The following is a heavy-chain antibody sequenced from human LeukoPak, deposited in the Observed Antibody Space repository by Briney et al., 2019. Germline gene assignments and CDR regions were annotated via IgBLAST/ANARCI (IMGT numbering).Heavy chain of an antibody. Sequence: ASVKVSCKASGYTFTCYYTHWVRQAPGQGLEWMGWINPNSGGTNYAQKFQGRVTMTRDTSISTAYMELSRLRSDDTAVYYCARRGNLLRQQLLNWFDPWGQGNLVTVSS. CDR1: GYTFTCYY. CDR2: INPNSGGT. D-gene: IGHD6-13*01. V-gene: IGHV1-2*02. J-gene: IGHJ5*02. CDR3: ARRGNLLRQQLLNWFDP.